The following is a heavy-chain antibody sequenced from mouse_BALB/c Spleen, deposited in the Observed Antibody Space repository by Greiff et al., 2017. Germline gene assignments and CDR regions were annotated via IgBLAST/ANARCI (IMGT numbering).Heavy chain of an antibody. J-gene: IGHJ2*01. D-gene: IGHD1-1*01. CDR3: TRNYYGRECDY. CDR1: GYTFTSYW. CDR2: IYPGNSDT. V-gene: IGHV1-5*01. Sequence: EVQLQQSGTVLARPGASVKMSCKASGYTFTSYWMHWVKQRPGQGLEWIGAIYPGNSDTSYNQKFKGKAKLTAVTSTSTAYMELSSLTNEDSAVYYCTRNYYGRECDYWGQGTTLTVSS.